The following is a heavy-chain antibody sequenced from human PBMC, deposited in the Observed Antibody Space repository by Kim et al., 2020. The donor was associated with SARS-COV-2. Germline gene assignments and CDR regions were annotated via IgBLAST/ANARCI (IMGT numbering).Heavy chain of an antibody. CDR3: ARAPVIRITIFGVVIDYFDY. V-gene: IGHV4-31*03. J-gene: IGHJ4*02. D-gene: IGHD3-3*01. CDR1: GGSISSGGYY. Sequence: TLSLTCTVSGGSISSGGYYWSWIRQHPGKGLEWIGYIYYSGSTYYNPSLKSRVTISVDTSKNQFSLKLSSVTAADTAVYYCARAPVIRITIFGVVIDYFDYWGQGTLVTVSS. CDR2: IYYSGST.